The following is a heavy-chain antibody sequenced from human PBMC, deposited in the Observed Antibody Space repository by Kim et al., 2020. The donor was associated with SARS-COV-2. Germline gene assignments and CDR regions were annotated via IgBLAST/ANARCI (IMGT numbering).Heavy chain of an antibody. Sequence: GGSLRLSCAASGFTFSSYAMHWVRQAPGKGLEWMAVISYDGSNKYYADSVKGRFTISRDNSKNTLYLQMNSLRAEDTAVYYCASGDYGDYVRGFDPWGQG. CDR1: GFTFSSYA. V-gene: IGHV3-30-3*01. J-gene: IGHJ5*02. D-gene: IGHD4-17*01. CDR3: ASGDYGDYVRGFDP. CDR2: ISYDGSNK.